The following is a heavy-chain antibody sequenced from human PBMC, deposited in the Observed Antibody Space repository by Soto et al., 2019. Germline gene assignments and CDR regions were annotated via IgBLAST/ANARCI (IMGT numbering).Heavy chain of an antibody. D-gene: IGHD2-2*01. V-gene: IGHV4-31*03. J-gene: IGHJ5*02. CDR2: IYHSGTT. CDR1: GGSISSGGYY. Sequence: QVQLQESGPGLVKPSQTLSLTCTVSGGSISSGGYYWSGIRQHAGKGLEWIGYIYHSGTTYYKPSLKSRVTISVDTSKNQSSLKLTSGTAADTAVYYWARVRVNPLLGWFDPWGQGTLVTVSS. CDR3: ARVRVNPLLGWFDP.